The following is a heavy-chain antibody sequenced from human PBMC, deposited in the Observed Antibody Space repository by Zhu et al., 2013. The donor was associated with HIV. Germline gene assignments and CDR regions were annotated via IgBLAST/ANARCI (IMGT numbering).Heavy chain of an antibody. CDR3: ARKDNVWSGYWDYYGMDV. D-gene: IGHD3-3*01. J-gene: IGHJ6*02. V-gene: IGHV1-69*01. CDR2: IIPIFGTA. CDR1: GGTFSSYA. Sequence: QVQLVQSGAEVKKPGSSVKVSCKASGGTFSSYAISWVRQAPGQGLEWMGGIIPIFGTANYAQKFQGRVTITADESTSTAYMELSSLRSEDTAVYYCARKDNVWSGYWDYYGMDVWGQGTTVTVSS.